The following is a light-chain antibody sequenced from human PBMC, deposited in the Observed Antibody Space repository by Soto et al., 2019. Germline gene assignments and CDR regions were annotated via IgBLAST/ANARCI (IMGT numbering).Light chain of an antibody. CDR1: QSVSSN. Sequence: EIVMTQSPATLSVSPGERATLSCRASQSVSSNLAWYQQKPGQAPRLLIYDASTRATGIPARCSGSGSGTEFTLTISSLQSEDFAVYYCQQYNNWPPKYTFGQGTKLEIK. CDR2: DAS. J-gene: IGKJ2*01. V-gene: IGKV3-15*01. CDR3: QQYNNWPPKYT.